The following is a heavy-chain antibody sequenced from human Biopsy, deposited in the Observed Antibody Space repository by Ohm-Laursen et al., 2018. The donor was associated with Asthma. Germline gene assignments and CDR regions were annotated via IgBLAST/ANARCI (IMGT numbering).Heavy chain of an antibody. D-gene: IGHD3-22*01. Sequence: SDTLSLTCTVSYGSITSGGYYWTWIRQHPGKGLEWLGFIYYSGSTYYNPSLKRRVSISIDTSKNQFSLKLSSVTAADTAVYYFARAQDCYDSRGYYRSLDDGGQGTLGTASS. CDR2: IYYSGST. V-gene: IGHV4-31*03. CDR3: ARAQDCYDSRGYYRSLDD. J-gene: IGHJ4*02. CDR1: YGSITSGGYY.